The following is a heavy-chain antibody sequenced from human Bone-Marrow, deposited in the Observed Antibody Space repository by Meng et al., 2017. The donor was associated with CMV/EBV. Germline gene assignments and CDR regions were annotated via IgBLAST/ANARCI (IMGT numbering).Heavy chain of an antibody. CDR1: GFALTTRGVG. D-gene: IGHD3-3*01. CDR2: IYWDDDK. V-gene: IGHV2-5*02. Sequence: FEESRPNPVKPPQALTLTCSFSGFALTTRGVGVGWIRQPPGKALEWLALIYWDDDKRYSPFLKSRLTITKDTAINQVVLTMTNMDPVDTATYYCAHRRGEWLFFDDWGQGTLVTVSS. CDR3: AHRRGEWLFFDD. J-gene: IGHJ4*02.